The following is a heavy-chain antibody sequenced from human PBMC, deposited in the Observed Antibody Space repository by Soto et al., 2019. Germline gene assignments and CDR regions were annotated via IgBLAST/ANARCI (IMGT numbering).Heavy chain of an antibody. J-gene: IGHJ4*02. CDR1: GFTFSGYA. Sequence: QVQLVESGGGVVQPGRSLRLSCAASGFTFSGYAMHWVRQAPGKGLEWVAATSYDENYKYYADSVKGRFTISRDNSKNTLFLQMNSLRTENTAVYDCARQGCSSGIWYWDYWGQGSLVTVSS. CDR2: TSYDENYK. CDR3: ARQGCSSGIWYWDY. D-gene: IGHD2-8*02. V-gene: IGHV3-30*04.